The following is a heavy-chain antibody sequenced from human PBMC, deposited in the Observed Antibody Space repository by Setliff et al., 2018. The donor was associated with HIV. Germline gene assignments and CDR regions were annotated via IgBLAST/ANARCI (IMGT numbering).Heavy chain of an antibody. CDR2: ISSRGTTI. CDR1: GFTFSHYE. J-gene: IGHJ4*02. V-gene: IGHV3-48*03. Sequence: GSLRLSCAGSGFTFSHYEMNWVRQAPGKGLEWVSCISSRGTTIYYAASVKGRFTISRDNAKNSLYLQMNSLRAEDTAVYSCARARGGNSEWSYWGQGTLVTVSS. D-gene: IGHD2-15*01. CDR3: ARARGGNSEWSY.